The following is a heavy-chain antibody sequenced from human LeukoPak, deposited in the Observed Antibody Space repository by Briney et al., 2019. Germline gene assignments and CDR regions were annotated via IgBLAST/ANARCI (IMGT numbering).Heavy chain of an antibody. Sequence: PGGSLRLSYAASGFTFSSYAMSWVRQAPGKGLEWVSVISGSGVGTYYADSVKGRFTISRDNSKNTLYLQMNSLRAEDTAVYYCAKEIYGDSTGGRFQHWGQGTLVTVSS. D-gene: IGHD4-17*01. CDR3: AKEIYGDSTGGRFQH. CDR2: ISGSGVGT. CDR1: GFTFSSYA. V-gene: IGHV3-23*01. J-gene: IGHJ1*01.